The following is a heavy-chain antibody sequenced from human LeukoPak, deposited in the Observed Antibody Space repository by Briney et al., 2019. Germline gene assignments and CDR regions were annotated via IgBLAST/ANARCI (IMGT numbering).Heavy chain of an antibody. D-gene: IGHD3-22*01. CDR1: GGSISSYY. Sequence: PSETLSLTCTVSGGSISSYYWSWVGQPPGKGLEWIGYIYYSGSTNYNPSLKSRVTISVDTSKNQFSLKLSSVTAADTAVYYCARERGSGYYYESSGYYYVFDYWGQGTLVTVSS. CDR3: ARERGSGYYYESSGYYYVFDY. J-gene: IGHJ4*02. CDR2: IYYSGST. V-gene: IGHV4-59*01.